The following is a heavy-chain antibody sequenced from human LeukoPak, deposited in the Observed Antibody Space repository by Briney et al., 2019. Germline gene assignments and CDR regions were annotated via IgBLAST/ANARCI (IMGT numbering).Heavy chain of an antibody. J-gene: IGHJ6*03. V-gene: IGHV3-43*01. Sequence: GGSLRLSCAASGFTFNDYTMHWVRHAPGKGLEWVSHISWEDDTTYYADSVKGRFTISRDNSKKSLYLQMESLTIEDTAVYYCAKAPYDASDHYEHHYYMGVWGNGTTVTVSS. D-gene: IGHD3-22*01. CDR2: ISWEDDTT. CDR3: AKAPYDASDHYEHHYYMGV. CDR1: GFTFNDYT.